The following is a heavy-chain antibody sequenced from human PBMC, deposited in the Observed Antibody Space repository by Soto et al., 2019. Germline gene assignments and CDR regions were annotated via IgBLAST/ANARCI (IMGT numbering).Heavy chain of an antibody. D-gene: IGHD1-1*01. Sequence: EVQLVESGGGLVKPGGSLRLSCVASGFTFTDYGFNWVRQAPGKGLEWVSSISSTSSYIYYADSVKGRFTLSRDNAKNSLYLQMNTLRVEDTAVYYCARYEMGTLRSPYWGQGTLVTVSS. V-gene: IGHV3-21*01. J-gene: IGHJ4*02. CDR3: ARYEMGTLRSPY. CDR2: ISSTSSYI. CDR1: GFTFTDYG.